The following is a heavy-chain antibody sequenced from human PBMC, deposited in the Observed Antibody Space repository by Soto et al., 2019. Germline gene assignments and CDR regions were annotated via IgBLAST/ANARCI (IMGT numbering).Heavy chain of an antibody. J-gene: IGHJ6*02. CDR3: ARGGGYCSSTSCRSVYGMDV. CDR1: GGSFSGYY. CDR2: INHSGST. V-gene: IGHV4-34*01. D-gene: IGHD2-2*01. Sequence: PSETLSLTCAVYGGSFSGYYWSWIRQPPGKGLEWIGEINHSGSTNYNPSLKSRVTISVDTSKNQFSLKLSSVTAADTAVYYCARGGGYCSSTSCRSVYGMDVWGQGTTVTVSS.